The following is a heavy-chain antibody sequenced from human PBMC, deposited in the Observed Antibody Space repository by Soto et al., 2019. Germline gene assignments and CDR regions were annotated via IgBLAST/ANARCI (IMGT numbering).Heavy chain of an antibody. CDR1: GYTFTGYY. Sequence: ASVKVSCKASGYTFTGYYMHWVRQAPGQGLEWMGWINPNSGDTKYAQKFQGRVTMTRDTSTRTACMEVSRLTSDDTAVYYCVRSLSTIGGRPDSWGQGTLVTVSS. J-gene: IGHJ4*02. CDR3: VRSLSTIGGRPDS. D-gene: IGHD6-6*01. V-gene: IGHV1-2*02. CDR2: INPNSGDT.